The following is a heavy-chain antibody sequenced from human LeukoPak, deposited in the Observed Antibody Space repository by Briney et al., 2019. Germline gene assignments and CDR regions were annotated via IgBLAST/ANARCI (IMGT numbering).Heavy chain of an antibody. Sequence: WGSLRLSCAASGFTFSSYGMHWVRQAPGKGLEWVAVIWYDGSNKYYADSVKGRLTISRDNSKNTLYLQMNSLRAEETAVYYCARGEVLLWFWESGIFDYWGQGTLVTVSS. V-gene: IGHV3-33*01. D-gene: IGHD3-10*01. CDR1: GFTFSSYG. CDR3: ARGEVLLWFWESGIFDY. J-gene: IGHJ4*02. CDR2: IWYDGSNK.